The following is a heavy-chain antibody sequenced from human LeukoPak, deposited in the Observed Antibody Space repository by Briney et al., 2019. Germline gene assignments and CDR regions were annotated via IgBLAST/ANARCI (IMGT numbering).Heavy chain of an antibody. CDR2: ISYDGSNK. V-gene: IGHV3-30*18. CDR1: GFTFSSYG. J-gene: IGHJ4*02. Sequence: RSLRLSCAASGFTFSSYGMHWVRQAPGKGLEWVAVISYDGSNKYYADSVKGRFTISRDNSKNTLYLQMNSLRPEDTAMYYCAKAPYYDSSGYYGWGQGTLVTVSS. CDR3: AKAPYYDSSGYYG. D-gene: IGHD3-22*01.